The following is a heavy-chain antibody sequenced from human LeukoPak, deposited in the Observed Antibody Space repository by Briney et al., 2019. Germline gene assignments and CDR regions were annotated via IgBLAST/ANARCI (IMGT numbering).Heavy chain of an antibody. CDR3: ARIGVYDSSGYYLDY. CDR1: GFSLSTSGMC. V-gene: IGHV2-70*11. CDR2: IDWDDDK. J-gene: IGHJ4*02. Sequence: SGPALVKPTQTLTLTCTFSGFSLSTSGMCVSWIRQPPGKALEWLARIDWDDDKYYSTSLKTRLTISKDTSKNQVVLTMTNMDPVDTATYYCARIGVYDSSGYYLDYWGQGTLVTVSS. D-gene: IGHD3-22*01.